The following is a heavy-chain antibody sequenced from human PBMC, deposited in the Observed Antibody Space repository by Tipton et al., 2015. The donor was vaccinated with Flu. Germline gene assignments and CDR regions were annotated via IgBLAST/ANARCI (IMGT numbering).Heavy chain of an antibody. J-gene: IGHJ3*02. CDR2: IHDSGTA. CDR3: ARDRSDSGNGGYVFDI. V-gene: IGHV4-59*01. Sequence: TLSLTCTVSGGSISNKYWSWIRQPPGKGLEWIGYIHDSGTANYNPSLKSRVAISLDTSTNQFSLTVNSVTAADTAVYYCARDRSDSGNGGYVFDIWGQGTMVTVSS. CDR1: GGSISNKY. D-gene: IGHD3-16*01.